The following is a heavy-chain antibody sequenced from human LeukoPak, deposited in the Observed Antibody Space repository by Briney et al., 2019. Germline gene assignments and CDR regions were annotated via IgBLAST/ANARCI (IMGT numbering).Heavy chain of an antibody. CDR2: INHSGST. CDR3: AGNCGGDCYRDY. J-gene: IGHJ4*02. CDR1: GGSFSGYY. D-gene: IGHD2-21*02. Sequence: PSETLSLTCAVYGGSFSGYYWSWIRQPPGKGLEWIGEINHSGSTNYNPSLKSRVTISVDTSKNQFSLKLSSVTAADTAVYYCAGNCGGDCYRDYWGQGTLVTVSS. V-gene: IGHV4-34*01.